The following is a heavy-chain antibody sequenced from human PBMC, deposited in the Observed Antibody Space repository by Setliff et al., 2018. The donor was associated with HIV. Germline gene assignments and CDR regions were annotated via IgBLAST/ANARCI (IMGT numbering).Heavy chain of an antibody. D-gene: IGHD7-27*01. V-gene: IGHV4-39*07. Sequence: SETLSLTCTVSGGSISSSNYCWGWIRQPPGKGLEWIGSIYYSGSTTYNPSLKSRVTISVDTSKNQFSLKLSSVTAADTAVYYCARRNWAYYFDYWGQGTLVTVSS. CDR1: GGSISSSNYC. CDR2: IYYSGST. J-gene: IGHJ4*02. CDR3: ARRNWAYYFDY.